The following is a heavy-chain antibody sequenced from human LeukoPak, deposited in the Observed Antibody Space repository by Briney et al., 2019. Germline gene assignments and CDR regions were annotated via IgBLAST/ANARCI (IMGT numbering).Heavy chain of an antibody. D-gene: IGHD6-13*01. CDR3: ARDSSTWWFDY. Sequence: SQTLSLTCTVSGASISSGAYYWSWIRQHPGKGLECIGYIYYSGSTYYNPPLNSRVTISVDTSKNQFSLNLRSVTAADTAAYYCARDSSTWWFDYWGQGTLVTVSS. V-gene: IGHV4-31*03. J-gene: IGHJ4*02. CDR2: IYYSGST. CDR1: GASISSGAYY.